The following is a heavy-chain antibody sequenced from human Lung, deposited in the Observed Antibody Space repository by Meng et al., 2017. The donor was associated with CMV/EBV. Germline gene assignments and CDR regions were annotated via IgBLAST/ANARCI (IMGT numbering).Heavy chain of an antibody. Sequence: LSCTVSGGSISSYYWSWIRQPPGKGLEDIGYIYYSGSTSYNPSLKSRVTISVDTSKNQFSLKLSSVTAADTAVYYCARHGSGSYFYVMDVWGQGPTVTVSS. CDR3: ARHGSGSYFYVMDV. CDR2: IYYSGST. V-gene: IGHV4-59*01. J-gene: IGHJ6*02. CDR1: GGSISSYY. D-gene: IGHD3-10*01.